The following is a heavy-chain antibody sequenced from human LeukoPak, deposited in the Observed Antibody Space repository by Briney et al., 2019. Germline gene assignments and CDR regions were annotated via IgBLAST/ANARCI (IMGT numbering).Heavy chain of an antibody. CDR3: ARVPIVVVIWAAAFDI. Sequence: ASVKVSCKASGYTFTGYYMHWVRQAPGQGLEWMGWINPNSGGTNYAQKFQGRVTMTRDTSISTAYMELSRLRSDDTAVYYCARVPIVVVIWAAAFDIWGQGTMVTVSS. J-gene: IGHJ3*02. D-gene: IGHD3-22*01. CDR1: GYTFTGYY. V-gene: IGHV1-2*02. CDR2: INPNSGGT.